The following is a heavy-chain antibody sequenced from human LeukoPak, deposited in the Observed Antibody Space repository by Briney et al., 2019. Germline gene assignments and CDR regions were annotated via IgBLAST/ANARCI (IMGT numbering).Heavy chain of an antibody. CDR2: INPNSGGT. D-gene: IGHD3-22*01. V-gene: IGHV1-2*02. CDR3: ARVDSRGGYYRRYFDY. Sequence: ASVKVSCKASGYTFTGYYMHWVRQAPGQGVERMGWINPNSGGTNYAQKFQGRVTMTRDTSISTAYMELSRLRSDDTAVYYCARVDSRGGYYRRYFDYWGQGTLVTVSS. CDR1: GYTFTGYY. J-gene: IGHJ4*02.